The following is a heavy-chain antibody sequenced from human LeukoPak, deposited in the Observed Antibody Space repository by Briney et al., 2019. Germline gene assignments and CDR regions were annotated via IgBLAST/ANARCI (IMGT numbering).Heavy chain of an antibody. Sequence: PSETLSLTCTVSGGSISSYYWSWIRQPPGKGLEWIGYIYYSGSTNYNPSLKSRVTISVDTSKNQFSLKLSYVTAADTAVYYCARLFTVTDDYWGQGTLVTVSS. CDR2: IYYSGST. D-gene: IGHD4-17*01. V-gene: IGHV4-59*12. J-gene: IGHJ4*02. CDR3: ARLFTVTDDY. CDR1: GGSISSYY.